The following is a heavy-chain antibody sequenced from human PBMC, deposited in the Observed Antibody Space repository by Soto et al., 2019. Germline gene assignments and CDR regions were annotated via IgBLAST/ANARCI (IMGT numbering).Heavy chain of an antibody. CDR2: IYDSGST. CDR1: GGSVSGGSYY. J-gene: IGHJ4*02. Sequence: QVQLQESGPGLVKSSETLSLTCTVSGGSVSGGSYYRSWIRQPPGKGLEWVGYIYDSGSTNYNPSPPSRVTIPADTSKNQFSLKLNSVTAAATAVYYCAVLKPIVAGDYWGQGTLVTVSS. V-gene: IGHV4-61*01. CDR3: AVLKPIVAGDY. D-gene: IGHD3-16*02.